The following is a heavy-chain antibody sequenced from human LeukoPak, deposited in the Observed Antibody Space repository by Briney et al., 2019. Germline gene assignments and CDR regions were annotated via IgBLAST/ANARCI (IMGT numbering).Heavy chain of an antibody. CDR2: IYHSGST. CDR3: ARDNPGSDYHYYMDV. V-gene: IGHV4-38-2*02. J-gene: IGHJ6*03. CDR1: GYSISSGYY. Sequence: SETLSLTCTVSGYSISSGYYWGWIRQPPGKGLEWIGSIYHSGSTYYNPSLKSRVTISVDTSKNQFSLKLSSVTAADTAVYYCARDNPGSDYHYYMDVWGKGTTVTVSS.